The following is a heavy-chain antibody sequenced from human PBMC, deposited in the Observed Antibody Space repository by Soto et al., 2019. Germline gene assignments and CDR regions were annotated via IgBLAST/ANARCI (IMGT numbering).Heavy chain of an antibody. CDR1: GDSVASNSSA. D-gene: IGHD4-17*01. V-gene: IGHV6-1*01. Sequence: SQTLSLTFAISGDSVASNSSAWNCISQSPSRGLEWLGRTYYRSKWYNDYAVSVKSRITINPDTSKNQFSLQLNSVTPEDTAVYYCARLRWNPGYGMDVWGQGTTVTVSS. J-gene: IGHJ6*02. CDR3: ARLRWNPGYGMDV. CDR2: TYYRSKWYN.